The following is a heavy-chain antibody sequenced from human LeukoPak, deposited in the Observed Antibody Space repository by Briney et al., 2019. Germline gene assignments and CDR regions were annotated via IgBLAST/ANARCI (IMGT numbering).Heavy chain of an antibody. Sequence: GGSLRLSCAASGFXFSDYGISWVRQAPGKGLEWVSGISGRGDKKYYADSVKGRFTISRDNSKNTVYLQMNSLRGEDTAVYYCAKGRLAPNYWGQGTLVTVSS. J-gene: IGHJ4*02. CDR2: ISGRGDKK. V-gene: IGHV3-23*01. CDR3: AKGRLAPNY. D-gene: IGHD3-3*02. CDR1: GFXFSDYG.